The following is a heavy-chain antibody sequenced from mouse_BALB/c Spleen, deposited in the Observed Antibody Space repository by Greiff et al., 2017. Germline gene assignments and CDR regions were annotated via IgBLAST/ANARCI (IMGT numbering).Heavy chain of an antibody. J-gene: IGHJ3*01. CDR1: GYTFTDYA. Sequence: LVESGPELVRPGESVKISCKGSGYTFTDYAMHWVKQSHAKSLEWIGVISIYYDNTNYNQKFKGKATMTVDKSSSTAYMELARLTSEDSAIYYCARGGLLRSWFAYWGQGTLVTVSA. V-gene: IGHV1-67*01. CDR2: ISIYYDNT. D-gene: IGHD1-1*01. CDR3: ARGGLLRSWFAY.